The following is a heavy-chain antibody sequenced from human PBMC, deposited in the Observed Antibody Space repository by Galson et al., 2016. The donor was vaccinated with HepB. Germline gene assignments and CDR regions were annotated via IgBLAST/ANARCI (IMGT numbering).Heavy chain of an antibody. CDR2: TFYRSNWQN. CDR1: GDSVSSNNAG. D-gene: IGHD3-10*01. J-gene: IGHJ4*02. Sequence: ISGDSVSSNNAGWNWIRQSPSRGLEWLGRTFYRSNWQNDYAESVKSRITINPDTSKNQFSLHLSSVTPEDTGVYYCARSYLLGRGFGLWGPGTPVTVSS. CDR3: ARSYLLGRGFGL. V-gene: IGHV6-1*01.